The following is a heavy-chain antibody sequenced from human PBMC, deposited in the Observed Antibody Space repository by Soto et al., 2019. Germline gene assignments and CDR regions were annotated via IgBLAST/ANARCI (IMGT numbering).Heavy chain of an antibody. CDR1: GGSFSGYY. V-gene: IGHV4-34*01. CDR3: ARAVYCTTANCWDDFHYYNIDV. J-gene: IGHJ6*02. CDR2: INHSGST. Sequence: ASETLSLTCAVYGGSFSGYYWSWIRQPPGKGLEWIGEINHSGSTNYNPSLKSRVTISIDMSKNQFSLKLSSVTAADTAVYYCARAVYCTTANCWDDFHYYNIDVWGQGTAVTVSS. D-gene: IGHD2-2*01.